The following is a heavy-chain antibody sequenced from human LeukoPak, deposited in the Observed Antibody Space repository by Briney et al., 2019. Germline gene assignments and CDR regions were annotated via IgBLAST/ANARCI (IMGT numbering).Heavy chain of an antibody. J-gene: IGHJ4*02. CDR1: GGSISSYY. CDR3: ARDDYGDYSPLSLGY. D-gene: IGHD4-17*01. Sequence: PSETLSLTCTVSGGSISSYYWSWIRQPPGKGLEWIGYIYYSGSTNYNPSLKSRVTISVDTSKNQFSLKLSSVTAADTAVYYCARDDYGDYSPLSLGYWGQGTLVTVSS. V-gene: IGHV4-59*12. CDR2: IYYSGST.